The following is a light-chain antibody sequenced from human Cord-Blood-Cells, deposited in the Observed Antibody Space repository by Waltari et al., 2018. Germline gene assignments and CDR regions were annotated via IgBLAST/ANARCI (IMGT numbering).Light chain of an antibody. CDR1: SSNIANNA. J-gene: IGLJ1*01. CDR2: YDD. CDR3: AAWDDSLNGPYV. V-gene: IGLV1-36*01. Sequence: QSVLTQPPSVYEAPSPRVTIPCSGRSSNIANNAVNWYQQLPGKAPKLLIYYDDLLPSGVSDRFSGSKSGTSASLAISGLQSEDEADYYCAAWDDSLNGPYVFGTGTKVTVL.